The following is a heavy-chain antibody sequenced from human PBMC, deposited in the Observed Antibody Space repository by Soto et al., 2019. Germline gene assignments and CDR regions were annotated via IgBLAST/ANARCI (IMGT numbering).Heavy chain of an antibody. CDR1: GFTFSSYA. Sequence: GGSLRLSCVASGFTFSSYAMSWVRQAPGKGLEWVSAVSGSGDNTYYADSAKGRFTISRDNSKNTLYLQMSSLRAEDTALYYCAKRTFIAVAGTLDYWGQGTLVTVSS. J-gene: IGHJ4*02. CDR2: VSGSGDNT. CDR3: AKRTFIAVAGTLDY. D-gene: IGHD6-19*01. V-gene: IGHV3-23*01.